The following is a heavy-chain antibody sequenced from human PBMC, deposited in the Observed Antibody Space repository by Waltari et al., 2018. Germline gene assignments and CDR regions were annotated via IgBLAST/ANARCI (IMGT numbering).Heavy chain of an antibody. Sequence: EVHLVESGGGLVQPGGSLTLSCASSGFDFNTYSMNWVRQAPGKGLEWLSYIMSSSQTTYYADSVRGRFTISRDNAQNSLYLHMNSLRAEDTAVYYCARDEVVVAGVPHDYWGQGTLVTVSS. CDR1: GFDFNTYS. CDR3: ARDEVVVAGVPHDY. V-gene: IGHV3-48*04. D-gene: IGHD2-15*01. CDR2: IMSSSQTT. J-gene: IGHJ4*02.